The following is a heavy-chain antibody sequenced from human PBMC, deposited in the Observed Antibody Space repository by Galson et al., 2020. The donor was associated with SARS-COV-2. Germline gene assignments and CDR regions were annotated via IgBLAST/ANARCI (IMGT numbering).Heavy chain of an antibody. J-gene: IGHJ2*01. CDR1: GGSFSGYY. CDR2: INHIGST. V-gene: IGHV4-34*01. D-gene: IGHD3-16*01. Sequence: SETLSLTCALNGGSFSGYYWNWIRQPPGKGLEWLGEINHIGSTNYNASLKSRVTISIDTSENQFSLQLSSGTAADTAVYYCARFPLLNSIYGCFDLWGRGTLVTVSS. CDR3: ARFPLLNSIYGCFDL.